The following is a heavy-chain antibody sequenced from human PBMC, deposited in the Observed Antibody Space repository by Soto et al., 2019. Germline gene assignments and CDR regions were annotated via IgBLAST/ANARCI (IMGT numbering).Heavy chain of an antibody. Sequence: SETLSLTCTVSGGPIRSYCWSWIRQPPGKGLEWIGYIYDSGNTDYNPSLKSRVTISVDTSKNQFSLKLSSVTTADTAVYYCARGGGKYYYGSSGHSNHAMDVWGQGTTVTVSS. CDR2: IYDSGNT. V-gene: IGHV4-59*01. D-gene: IGHD3-22*01. CDR1: GGPIRSYC. J-gene: IGHJ6*02. CDR3: ARGGGKYYYGSSGHSNHAMDV.